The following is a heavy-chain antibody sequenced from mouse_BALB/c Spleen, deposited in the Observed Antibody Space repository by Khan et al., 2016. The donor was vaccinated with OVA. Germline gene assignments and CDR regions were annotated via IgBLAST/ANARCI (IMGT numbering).Heavy chain of an antibody. CDR2: INPHNDGS. J-gene: IGHJ3*01. CDR1: GYTFTNYI. V-gene: IGHV1S136*01. CDR3: ARDYGSSCWFAY. Sequence: VQLQQPGPELVKPGASVKMSCKASGYTFTNYIIHWVKQKPGQDLEWIGYINPHNDGSKYNEKFKGKATLISDKSSSTAYMELSGLTSEDSAVYYCARDYGSSCWFAYWGQGTLVTVSA. D-gene: IGHD1-1*01.